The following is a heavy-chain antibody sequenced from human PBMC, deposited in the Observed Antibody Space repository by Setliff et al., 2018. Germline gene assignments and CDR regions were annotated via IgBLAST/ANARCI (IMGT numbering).Heavy chain of an antibody. CDR3: ARVGSLAPLYYGNY. D-gene: IGHD3-10*01. Sequence: SVKVSCKASGGTFSSYGISWVRQAPGQGLEWMGGTIPVFGTTDYAHKFQGRVTIMTDESTSTAYMELSSLTSEDTAVYYCARVGSLAPLYYGNYWGQGTLVTVSS. V-gene: IGHV1-69*05. CDR2: TIPVFGTT. J-gene: IGHJ4*02. CDR1: GGTFSSYG.